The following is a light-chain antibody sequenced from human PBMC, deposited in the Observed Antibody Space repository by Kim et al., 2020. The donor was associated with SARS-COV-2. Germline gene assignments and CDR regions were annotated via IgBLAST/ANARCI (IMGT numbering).Light chain of an antibody. CDR3: QAWDSTTVA. CDR2: HDA. J-gene: IGLJ3*02. Sequence: VSPGQPASITCRGAKLGDKYASWYQQKPGRSPVLVIFHDAKRPSGIPERFSGSNSGNTATLTISGTQAMDEADYFCQAWDSTTVAFGGGTQLTVL. CDR1: KLGDKY. V-gene: IGLV3-1*01.